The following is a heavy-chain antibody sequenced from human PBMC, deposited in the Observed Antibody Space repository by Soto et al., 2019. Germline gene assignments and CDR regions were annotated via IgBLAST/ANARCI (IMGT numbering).Heavy chain of an antibody. CDR3: ARERGRSMDV. Sequence: PSETLSLTCTVSGGSISSYYWSWIRQPPGKGLEWIGYIYYSGSTNYNPSLKSRVTISVDTSKNQFSLKLSSVTAADTAVYYCARERGRSMDVWGQGTTVTVYS. V-gene: IGHV4-59*01. J-gene: IGHJ6*02. CDR2: IYYSGST. CDR1: GGSISSYY.